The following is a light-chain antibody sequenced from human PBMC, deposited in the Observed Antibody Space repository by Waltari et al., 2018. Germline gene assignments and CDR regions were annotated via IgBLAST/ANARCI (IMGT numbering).Light chain of an antibody. CDR2: KES. Sequence: DIQMTQSPSTLSASVGDRVTITCRASQSINNWLAWYQQKPGKAPKVLIYKESSLESGVPSRFSGSGSGPEFTLTISSLQPDDFATYYCQQYQHYPLTFGQGTKVEIK. V-gene: IGKV1-5*03. CDR1: QSINNW. CDR3: QQYQHYPLT. J-gene: IGKJ1*01.